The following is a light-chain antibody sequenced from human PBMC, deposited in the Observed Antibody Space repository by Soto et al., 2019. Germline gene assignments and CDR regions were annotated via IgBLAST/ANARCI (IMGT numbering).Light chain of an antibody. CDR3: QQRNNWPPVT. V-gene: IGKV3-11*01. J-gene: IGKJ4*01. CDR2: DAS. CDR1: HSVSRH. Sequence: EIVLTQSPATLSLSPGERATLSCRASHSVSRHLARDQQKPGQAPRLLIYDASTRATGIPARFSGSGSGTDFTLTISSLEPEDFAVYYCQQRNNWPPVTFGGGTKVEIK.